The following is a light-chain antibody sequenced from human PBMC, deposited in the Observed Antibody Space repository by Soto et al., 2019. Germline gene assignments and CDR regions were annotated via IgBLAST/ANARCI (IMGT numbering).Light chain of an antibody. Sequence: EIVLTQSPGTLSMSPGERATLSCRASQAVGSSLLAWYQHKPGQAPRLVIYGASSRATGIPDRFSGSGSGTVFTLTISRLEPDDFAVYYCQQGGGSLWTFGQGTKVEIK. V-gene: IGKV3-20*01. CDR3: QQGGGSLWT. J-gene: IGKJ1*01. CDR1: QAVGSSL. CDR2: GAS.